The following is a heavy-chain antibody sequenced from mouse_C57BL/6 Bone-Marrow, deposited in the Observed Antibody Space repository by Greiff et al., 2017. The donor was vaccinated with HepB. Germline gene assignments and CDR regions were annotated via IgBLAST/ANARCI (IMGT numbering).Heavy chain of an antibody. J-gene: IGHJ1*03. CDR2: IYPGDGDT. CDR1: GYAFSSSW. V-gene: IGHV1-82*01. Sequence: QVQLQQSGPELVKPGASVKISCKASGYAFSSSWMNWVKQRPGKGLEWIGRIYPGDGDTNYNGKFKGKATLTADKSSSTAYMQLSSLTSEDSAVYFYARRRDGSSGYFDVWGTGTTVTVSS. D-gene: IGHD1-1*01. CDR3: ARRRDGSSGYFDV.